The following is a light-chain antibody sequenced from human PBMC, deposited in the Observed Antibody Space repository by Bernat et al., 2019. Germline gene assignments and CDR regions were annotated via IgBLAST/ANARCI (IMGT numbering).Light chain of an antibody. V-gene: IGLV2-8*01. Sequence: QSALTQPPSASGSPGQSVAISCTGTSTDVFSNNYVSWYQQHPGKAPKTMIYEVSKRPSGVPDRFSGSKSGNTASLTVSGLQPEDEPDYYCSSYAGGNNYVFGTGTTVTVL. CDR3: SSYAGGNNYV. J-gene: IGLJ1*01. CDR1: STDVFSNNY. CDR2: EVS.